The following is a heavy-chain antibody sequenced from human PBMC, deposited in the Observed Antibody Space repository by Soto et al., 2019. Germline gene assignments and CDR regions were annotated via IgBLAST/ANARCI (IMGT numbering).Heavy chain of an antibody. J-gene: IGHJ4*02. CDR1: GFTFSDYY. Sequence: GGSLRLSCAASGFTFSDYYMSWIRQAPGKGLEWVSYISSSSSYTNCADSVKGRFTISRDNAKNSLYLQMNSLRAEDTAVYYCARDSTGTTPDYWGQGTLVTVSS. CDR3: ARDSTGTTPDY. CDR2: ISSSSSYT. V-gene: IGHV3-11*06. D-gene: IGHD1-7*01.